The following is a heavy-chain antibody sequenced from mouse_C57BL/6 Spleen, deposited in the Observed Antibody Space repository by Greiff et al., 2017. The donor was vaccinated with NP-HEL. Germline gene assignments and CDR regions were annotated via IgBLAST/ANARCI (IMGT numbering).Heavy chain of an antibody. D-gene: IGHD3-3*01. CDR2: IRNKANGYTT. CDR3: ARYMGTLYYFDY. Sequence: EVQVVESGGGLVQPGGSLSLSCAASGFTFTDYYMSWVRQPPGKALEWLGFIRNKANGYTTEYSASVKGRFTISRDNSQSILYLQMNALRAEDSATYYCARYMGTLYYFDYWGQGTTLTVSS. V-gene: IGHV7-3*01. J-gene: IGHJ2*01. CDR1: GFTFTDYY.